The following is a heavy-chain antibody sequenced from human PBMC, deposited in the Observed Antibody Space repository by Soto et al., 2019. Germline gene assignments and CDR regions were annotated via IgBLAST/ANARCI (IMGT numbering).Heavy chain of an antibody. CDR3: ARDLGLWGYYYYGMDV. V-gene: IGHV3-30-3*01. CDR1: GFTFSSYA. J-gene: IGHJ6*02. D-gene: IGHD3-16*01. Sequence: GGSLRLSCAASGFTFSSYAMHWVRQAAGKGLEWVAVISYDGSNKYYADSVKGRFTISRDNSKNTLYLQMNSLRAEDTAVYYCARDLGLWGYYYYGMDVWGQGTTVTVSS. CDR2: ISYDGSNK.